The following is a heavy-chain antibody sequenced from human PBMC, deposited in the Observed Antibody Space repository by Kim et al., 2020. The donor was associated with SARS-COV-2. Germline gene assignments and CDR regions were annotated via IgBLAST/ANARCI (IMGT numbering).Heavy chain of an antibody. CDR1: GFTFSSYG. CDR2: ISYDGSNK. D-gene: IGHD3-9*01. J-gene: IGHJ6*01. V-gene: IGHV3-30*18. CDR3: AKDREIRYFDSPPYYYG. Sequence: GGSLRLSCAASGFTFSSYGMHWVRQAPGKGLEWVAVISYDGSNKYYADSVKGRFTISRDNSKNTLYLQMNSLRAEDTAVYYCAKDREIRYFDSPPYYYG.